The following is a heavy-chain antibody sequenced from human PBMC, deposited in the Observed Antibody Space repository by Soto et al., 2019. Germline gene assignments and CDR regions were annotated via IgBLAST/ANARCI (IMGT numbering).Heavy chain of an antibody. Sequence: QVQLVESGGGVVQPGRSLRLSCAASGFTFSSYAMHWVRQAPGKGLEWVAVISYDGSNKYYADSVKGRFTIYRDNSKNTLYLQMNSLRAEDTAVYYCARASLGQWLDYWGQGTLVTVSS. J-gene: IGHJ4*02. D-gene: IGHD6-19*01. CDR1: GFTFSSYA. CDR3: ARASLGQWLDY. CDR2: ISYDGSNK. V-gene: IGHV3-30-3*01.